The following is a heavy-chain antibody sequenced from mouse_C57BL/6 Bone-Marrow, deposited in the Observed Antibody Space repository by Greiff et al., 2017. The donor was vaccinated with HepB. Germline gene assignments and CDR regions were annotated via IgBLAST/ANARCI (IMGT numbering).Heavy chain of an antibody. Sequence: EVKLVESGGGLVKPGGSLKLSCAASGFTFSDYGMHWVRQAPEKGLEWVAYISSGSSTNYYADTVKGQFTISRDNAQNTLFLQMSSLRSEDSAMYYCARDWLLHFDYWGQGTTLTVSS. J-gene: IGHJ2*01. V-gene: IGHV5-17*01. CDR2: ISSGSSTN. D-gene: IGHD2-3*01. CDR3: ARDWLLHFDY. CDR1: GFTFSDYG.